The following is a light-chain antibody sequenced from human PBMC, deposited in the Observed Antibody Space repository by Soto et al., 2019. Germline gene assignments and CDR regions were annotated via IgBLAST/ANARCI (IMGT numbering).Light chain of an antibody. CDR3: QQYNSYVST. Sequence: DIPMTQSPSTLSASVGDRVTITCRASQSISSWLAWYQQKPGKAPKLLIYDASSLESGVPSRFSGSGSGTEFTLTISSLQPDDFATYYCQQYNSYVSTFGQGTKLEIK. V-gene: IGKV1-5*01. CDR2: DAS. J-gene: IGKJ2*01. CDR1: QSISSW.